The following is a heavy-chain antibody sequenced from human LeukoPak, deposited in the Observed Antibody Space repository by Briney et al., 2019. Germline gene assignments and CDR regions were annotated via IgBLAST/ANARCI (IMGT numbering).Heavy chain of an antibody. CDR1: GFTFRSYD. V-gene: IGHV3-13*04. D-gene: IGHD3-10*01. Sequence: GGSLRLSCAGSGFTFRSYDMHWVRQAAGKGLEWVAAIDTAGVTYYPGSVRGRFTISRGNAKNSFFLQMNSLRAGDTAVYYCARGGYFGSGPMDVWGQGTTVTVSS. CDR3: ARGGYFGSGPMDV. J-gene: IGHJ6*02. CDR2: IDTAGVT.